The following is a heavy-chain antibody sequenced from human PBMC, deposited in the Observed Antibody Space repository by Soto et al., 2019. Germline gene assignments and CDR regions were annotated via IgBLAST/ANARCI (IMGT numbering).Heavy chain of an antibody. CDR3: ARTEVLRSNWFDP. J-gene: IGHJ5*02. Sequence: SETLSLTCTVSGGSVSSGIYYWSWIRQPPGKGLEWIGYIYYSGSTNYNPSLKSRVTISVDTSKNQFSLKLSSVTAADTAVYYCARTEVLRSNWFDPCGQGTLVTVSS. V-gene: IGHV4-61*01. CDR2: IYYSGST. CDR1: GGSVSSGIYY. D-gene: IGHD2-8*02.